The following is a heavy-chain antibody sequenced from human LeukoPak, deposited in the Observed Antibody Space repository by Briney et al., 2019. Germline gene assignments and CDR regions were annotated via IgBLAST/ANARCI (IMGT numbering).Heavy chain of an antibody. J-gene: IGHJ4*02. Sequence: GGSLRLSCAASGFTFSSYAMSWLRQAPGKGLEWVSVISGGGGSAYYADSVKGRFTVSRDNSKNTLYVQMNSLRAEDTAVYYCARGKNSYGPYLDYWGQGTLVTVSS. D-gene: IGHD5-18*01. CDR3: ARGKNSYGPYLDY. V-gene: IGHV3-23*01. CDR1: GFTFSSYA. CDR2: ISGGGGSA.